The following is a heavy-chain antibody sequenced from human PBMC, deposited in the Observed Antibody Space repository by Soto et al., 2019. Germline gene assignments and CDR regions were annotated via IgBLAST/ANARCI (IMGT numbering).Heavy chain of an antibody. V-gene: IGHV4-30-2*01. CDR3: AREKASNFDP. J-gene: IGHJ5*02. CDR1: GGSISSGGYS. CDR2: IYHSGST. Sequence: LQLQESGSGLVKPSQTLSLTCAVSGGSISSGGYSWSWIRQPPGKGLEWIGYIYHSGSTYYNPSLKSRVTISVDRSKNQFSLKLSSVTAADTAVYYCAREKASNFDPWGQGTLVTVSS.